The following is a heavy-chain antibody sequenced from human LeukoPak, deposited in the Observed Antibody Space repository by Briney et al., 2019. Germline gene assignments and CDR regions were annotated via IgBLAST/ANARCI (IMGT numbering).Heavy chain of an antibody. V-gene: IGHV4-34*01. J-gene: IGHJ5*02. CDR3: VRERIVVVTAIQTSNWFDP. Sequence: SETLSLTCAVYGGSFSDYYWSWIRQPPGMGLEWIGEVNHSGSTNYNPSLKTRVTISVDTSKNQFSLKLSSVTAADTAVYYCVRERIVVVTAIQTSNWFDPWGQGTLVTVSS. D-gene: IGHD2-21*02. CDR1: GGSFSDYY. CDR2: VNHSGST.